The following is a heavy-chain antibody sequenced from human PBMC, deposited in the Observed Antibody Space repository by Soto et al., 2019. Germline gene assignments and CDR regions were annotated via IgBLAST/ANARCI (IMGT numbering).Heavy chain of an antibody. Sequence: SETLSLTCTVSGGSISSGSYYWGWIRQPPGKGLEWIGSIYYSGSTYYNPSLKSRVTMSVDTSKNQSSLSLSSVTAADTAVYYCARQKYYDVLSGYSKNWFDPWGQGTLVTVSS. D-gene: IGHD3-3*01. J-gene: IGHJ5*02. V-gene: IGHV4-39*01. CDR2: IYYSGST. CDR3: ARQKYYDVLSGYSKNWFDP. CDR1: GGSISSGSYY.